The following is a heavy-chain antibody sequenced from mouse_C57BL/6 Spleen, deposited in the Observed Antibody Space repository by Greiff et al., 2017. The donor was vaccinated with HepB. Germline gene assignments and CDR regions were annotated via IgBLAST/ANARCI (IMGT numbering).Heavy chain of an antibody. J-gene: IGHJ1*03. CDR1: GYTFTSYW. V-gene: IGHV1-53*01. CDR2: INPSNGGT. Sequence: VKLQQPGTELVKPGASVKLSCKASGYTFTSYWMHWVKQRPGQGLEWIGNINPSNGGTNYNEKFKSKATLTVDKSSSTAYMQLSSLTSEDSAVYYCAFYYGNYRVWYFDVWGTGTTVTVSS. CDR3: AFYYGNYRVWYFDV. D-gene: IGHD2-1*01.